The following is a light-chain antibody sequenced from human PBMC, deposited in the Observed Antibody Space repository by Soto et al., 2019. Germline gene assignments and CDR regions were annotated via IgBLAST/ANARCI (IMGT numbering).Light chain of an antibody. V-gene: IGLV2-8*01. CDR1: SRDVGGYNY. CDR2: LVS. CDR3: SSYAGSNNLVV. Sequence: QSALTQPPSASGSPGQSVTMSCTGTSRDVGGYNYVSWYQQHPGKAPKLMIYLVSQRPSGVPDRFSGSKSGNMASLTVSGLQAEDEADYYCSSYAGSNNLVVFGGGTKVTVL. J-gene: IGLJ2*01.